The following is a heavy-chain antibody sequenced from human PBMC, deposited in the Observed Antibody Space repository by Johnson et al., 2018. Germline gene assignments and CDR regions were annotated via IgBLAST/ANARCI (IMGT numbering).Heavy chain of an antibody. V-gene: IGHV1-69*01. J-gene: IGHJ1*01. CDR2: IIPMFGTT. CDR1: GGTFSSYA. Sequence: QVQLVESGAEVKKPGSSVKVSCKASGGTFSSYAISWVRQAPGQGLEWMGGIIPMFGTTNYAQKFQGRVTIIANESTSTAYMELRSLRSEDTSVYYCAREVSAVGIAPAEYFQHWGQGTLVTVSS. D-gene: IGHD6-13*01. CDR3: AREVSAVGIAPAEYFQH.